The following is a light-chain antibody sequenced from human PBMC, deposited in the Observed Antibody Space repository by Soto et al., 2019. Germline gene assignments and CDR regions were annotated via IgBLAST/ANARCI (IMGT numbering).Light chain of an antibody. CDR3: QQRSNWPLT. CDR2: DAS. Sequence: EFVLTQSPGTLSLSPGERATLSCRASQTVRNNYLAWYQQKPGQAPRLLIYDASSRATGIPDRFSGGGSGTDFTLTISSLEPEDFAVYYCQQRSNWPLTFGGGTKVDI. CDR1: QTVRNNY. V-gene: IGKV3D-20*02. J-gene: IGKJ4*01.